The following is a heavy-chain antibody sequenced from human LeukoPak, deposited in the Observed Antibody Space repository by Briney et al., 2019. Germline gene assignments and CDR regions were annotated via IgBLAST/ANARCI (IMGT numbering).Heavy chain of an antibody. CDR2: IYGGGST. Sequence: GGSLRLSCAASGFTVSSNYMSWVRQAPGKGLEWVSIIYGGGSTFYADSVKGRFTISRDNSKNTLYLQMNSLRAEDTAVYYCAKKGYAGSGTYSYYFDYWGQGTLVTVTS. CDR1: GFTVSSNY. J-gene: IGHJ4*02. CDR3: AKKGYAGSGTYSYYFDY. V-gene: IGHV3-53*01. D-gene: IGHD3-10*01.